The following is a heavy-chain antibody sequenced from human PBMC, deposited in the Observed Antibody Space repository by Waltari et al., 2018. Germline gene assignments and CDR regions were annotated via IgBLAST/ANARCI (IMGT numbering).Heavy chain of an antibody. D-gene: IGHD2-15*01. CDR1: GDSVSSTYW. J-gene: IGHJ5*02. Sequence: QLQLQESGPGLVKPSGTLSLSCAVSGDSVSSTYWWSWVRQSPQKGLVWRGQVHGSGGSNYNPSFGTRVTTSLDTSNNQFSLTLTSATAADTAVYYCARDRGRGLYLDTWGPGTLVTVSP. V-gene: IGHV4-4*02. CDR3: ARDRGRGLYLDT. CDR2: VHGSGGS.